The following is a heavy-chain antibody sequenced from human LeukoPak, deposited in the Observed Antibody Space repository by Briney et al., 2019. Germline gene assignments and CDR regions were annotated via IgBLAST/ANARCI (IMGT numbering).Heavy chain of an antibody. Sequence: GGSLRLSCAASGFTFSDYYMSWIRQAPGKGLEWVSYISSSGSTIYYADSVKGRFTISRDNAKNSLYLQMNSLRAEDTAVYYCARDQPSSRYYYDSSGTGWYFDYWGQGTLVTVSS. V-gene: IGHV3-11*01. CDR3: ARDQPSSRYYYDSSGTGWYFDY. CDR1: GFTFSDYY. J-gene: IGHJ4*02. D-gene: IGHD3-22*01. CDR2: ISSSGSTI.